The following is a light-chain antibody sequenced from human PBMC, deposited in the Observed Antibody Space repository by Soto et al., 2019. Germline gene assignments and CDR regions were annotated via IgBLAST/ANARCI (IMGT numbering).Light chain of an antibody. Sequence: EIDLTQGPGTLSLSPGERATLSCRASQSVTSNYVAWSQQKPGQAPRLLLLGASIRETGIPVRGSGRGAGTECTRTITRLEPEDFEVDDCPQYGSSTGTFGQGTKVDI. CDR2: GAS. J-gene: IGKJ1*01. CDR1: QSVTSNY. CDR3: PQYGSSTGT. V-gene: IGKV3-20*01.